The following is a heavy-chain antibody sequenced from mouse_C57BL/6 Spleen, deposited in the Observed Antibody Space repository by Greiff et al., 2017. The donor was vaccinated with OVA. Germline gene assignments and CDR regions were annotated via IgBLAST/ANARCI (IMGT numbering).Heavy chain of an antibody. CDR3: TRGGDGYPPFAY. D-gene: IGHD2-3*01. CDR2: ISSGGDYI. Sequence: EVMLVESGEGLVKPGGSLKLSCAASGFTFSSYAMSWVRQTPEKRLEWVAYISSGGDYIYYADTVKGRFTISRDNARNTLYLQMSSLKSEDTAMYYCTRGGDGYPPFAYWGQGTLVTVSA. CDR1: GFTFSSYA. J-gene: IGHJ3*01. V-gene: IGHV5-9-1*02.